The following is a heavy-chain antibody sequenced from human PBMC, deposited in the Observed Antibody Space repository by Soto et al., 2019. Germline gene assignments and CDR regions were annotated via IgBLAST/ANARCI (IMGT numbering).Heavy chain of an antibody. D-gene: IGHD3-10*01. CDR3: ARRGLPYYYGSGSYYPFDY. Sequence: GASVKVSCKASGGTFSSYAISCVRQAPGQGLEWMGGIIPIFGTANYAQKFQGRVTITADESTSTAYMELSSLRSEDTAVYYCARRGLPYYYGSGSYYPFDYWGQGTLVTVSS. V-gene: IGHV1-69*13. CDR2: IIPIFGTA. J-gene: IGHJ4*02. CDR1: GGTFSSYA.